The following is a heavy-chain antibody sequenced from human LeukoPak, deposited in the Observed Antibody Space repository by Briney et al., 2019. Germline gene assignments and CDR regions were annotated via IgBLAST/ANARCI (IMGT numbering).Heavy chain of an antibody. CDR3: ARENYYGSGSSPGEFDY. CDR1: GFTFSDYD. J-gene: IGHJ4*02. CDR2: VSSSDNII. Sequence: GGSLRLSCAASGFTFSDYDMSWIRQAPGKGLEWVSYVSSSDNIIYYADSVKGRFTISRDNAKNSLYLQMNRLRVEDTAVYYCARENYYGSGSSPGEFDYWGQGTLVTVSS. D-gene: IGHD3-10*01. V-gene: IGHV3-11*01.